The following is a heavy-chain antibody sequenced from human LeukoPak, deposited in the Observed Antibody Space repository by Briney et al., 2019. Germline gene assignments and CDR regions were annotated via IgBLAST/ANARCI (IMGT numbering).Heavy chain of an antibody. CDR2: ISAYNGNT. V-gene: IGHV1-18*01. CDR1: GYTFTSYG. CDR3: ARVHMSPGYYYYYMDV. J-gene: IGHJ6*03. Sequence: ASVKVSCKASGYTFTSYGISWVRQAPGQGLEWMGWISAYNGNTNYAQKLQGRVTMTTDTSTSTAYMELRSLRSDDTAVYYCARVHMSPGYYYYYMDVWGKGTTVTISS.